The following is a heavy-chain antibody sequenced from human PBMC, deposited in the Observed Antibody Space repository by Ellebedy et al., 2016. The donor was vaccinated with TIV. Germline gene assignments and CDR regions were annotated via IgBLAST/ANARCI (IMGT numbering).Heavy chain of an antibody. J-gene: IGHJ4*02. Sequence: GESLKISCAASGFTFSSYWMSWVRQAPGKGLEWVANIKQDEGEKYYVDSVKGRFTISRDNAKSSLDLQMNSLRAEDTAVYYCARGPLSLVREGIDCWGQGALVTVSS. CDR3: ARGPLSLVREGIDC. D-gene: IGHD2-8*02. CDR1: GFTFSSYW. CDR2: IKQDEGEK. V-gene: IGHV3-7*03.